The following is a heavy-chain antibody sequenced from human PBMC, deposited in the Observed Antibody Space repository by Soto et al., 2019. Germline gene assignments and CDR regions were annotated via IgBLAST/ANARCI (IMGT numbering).Heavy chain of an antibody. Sequence: GGSLRLSCAASGFTFSSYGMHWVRQAPGKGLEWVAVISYDGSNKYYADSVKGRFTISRDNSKNTLYLQMNSLRAEDTAVYYCAKDLRPHYYYYYGMDVWGQGTTVTVSS. J-gene: IGHJ6*02. V-gene: IGHV3-30*18. CDR1: GFTFSSYG. CDR3: AKDLRPHYYYYYGMDV. CDR2: ISYDGSNK. D-gene: IGHD5-12*01.